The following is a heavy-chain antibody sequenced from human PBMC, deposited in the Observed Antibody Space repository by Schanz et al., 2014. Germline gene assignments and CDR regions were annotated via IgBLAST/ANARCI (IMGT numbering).Heavy chain of an antibody. Sequence: QVQLVQSGAEVKKPGSSVKVSCKASGDTFRSYTINWVRHAPGQGLEWMGRIIPITGITNYAQKFQGRVTFTADKSTSTAFLEVNSLRSEDTAVYYCARLSNSSVGYFDYWGQGTLVTVSS. CDR1: GDTFRSYT. V-gene: IGHV1-69*02. CDR2: IIPITGIT. CDR3: ARLSNSSVGYFDY. D-gene: IGHD6-6*01. J-gene: IGHJ4*02.